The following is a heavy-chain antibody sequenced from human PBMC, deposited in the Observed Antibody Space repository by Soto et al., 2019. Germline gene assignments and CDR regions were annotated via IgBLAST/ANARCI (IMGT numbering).Heavy chain of an antibody. CDR1: GGSISSSSYY. Sequence: SETLSLTCTVSGGSISSSSYYWGWIRQPPGKGLEWIGSIYYSGSTYYNPSHKSRVTISVDTSKNQFSLKLSSVTAADTAVYYCARRTQEYYDFWSGYSSQWYYYMDVWAKGTTVTVSS. D-gene: IGHD3-3*01. J-gene: IGHJ6*03. CDR3: ARRTQEYYDFWSGYSSQWYYYMDV. V-gene: IGHV4-39*01. CDR2: IYYSGST.